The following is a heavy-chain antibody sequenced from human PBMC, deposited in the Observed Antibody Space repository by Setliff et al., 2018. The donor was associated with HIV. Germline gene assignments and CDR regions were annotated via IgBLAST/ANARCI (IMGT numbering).Heavy chain of an antibody. CDR1: GYTFTSED. V-gene: IGHV1-8*02. J-gene: IGHJ3*02. CDR2: MNPNSGNT. D-gene: IGHD5-12*01. CDR3: ARDTWLRLIWYGFDI. Sequence: ASVKVSCKASGYTFTSEDINWVRQASGQGLEWMGWMNPNSGNTDSAQKFQGRVTMTRNTSMSTAYMKLSSLRSVDTAVYYCARDTWLRLIWYGFDIWGQGTLVTVSS.